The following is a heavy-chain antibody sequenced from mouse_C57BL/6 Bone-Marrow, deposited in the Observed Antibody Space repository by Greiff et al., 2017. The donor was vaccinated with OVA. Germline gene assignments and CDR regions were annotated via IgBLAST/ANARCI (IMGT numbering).Heavy chain of an antibody. Sequence: VQLQESGAELMKPGASVKLSCKATGYTFTGYWIEWVKQRPGHGLEWIGEILPGSGGTNYNEKFKGKATFTADTSSNTAYLQLSSLTTEDSAIYYCAKGPQRPFAYWGQGTLVTVSA. CDR3: AKGPQRPFAY. D-gene: IGHD6-1*01. V-gene: IGHV1-9*01. J-gene: IGHJ3*01. CDR1: GYTFTGYW. CDR2: ILPGSGGT.